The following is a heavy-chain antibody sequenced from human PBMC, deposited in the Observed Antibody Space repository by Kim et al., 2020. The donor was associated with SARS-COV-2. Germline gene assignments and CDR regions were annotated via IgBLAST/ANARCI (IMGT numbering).Heavy chain of an antibody. J-gene: IGHJ4*02. V-gene: IGHV3-33*03. CDR1: GFTFRSYG. CDR2: IWYDGSNK. Sequence: GGSLRLSCAASGFTFRSYGMHWVRQAPGKGLEWVAVIWYDGSNKYYVDSVKGRFTISRDDSRNTLYLQMNSLRAEDTAVYYCAKALGYGSDWQRIDYWGQGTLVTVSS. D-gene: IGHD2-15*01. CDR3: AKALGYGSDWQRIDY.